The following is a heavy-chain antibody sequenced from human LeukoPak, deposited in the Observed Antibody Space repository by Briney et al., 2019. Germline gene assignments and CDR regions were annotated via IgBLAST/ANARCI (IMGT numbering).Heavy chain of an antibody. CDR2: IRSDGSNK. CDR3: AKDSRNLPFDY. J-gene: IGHJ4*02. D-gene: IGHD1-14*01. CDR1: GFTFSGSG. Sequence: PGGSLRLSCAASGFTFSGSGMHWVRQAPGKGPEWVAFIRSDGSNKYYADSVKGRFTISRDNPKNTLFLQMNSLRAEDTAMYYCAKDSRNLPFDYWGQGTLVTVSS. V-gene: IGHV3-30*02.